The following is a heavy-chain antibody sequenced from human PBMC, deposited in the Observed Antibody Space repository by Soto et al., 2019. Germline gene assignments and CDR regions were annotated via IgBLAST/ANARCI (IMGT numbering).Heavy chain of an antibody. CDR3: ARGDTMVRGVIIDYFDY. J-gene: IGHJ4*02. V-gene: IGHV1-3*04. Sequence: QVQLVQSGAEVKKPGASVKVSCKASGYTFTSYTLHWVRQAPGQRLEWMGWINTGNGNTKYSQKFQGRVTITRDTSAITAYMELSSLRSEDTAVYYCARGDTMVRGVIIDYFDYWGQGTLVTVSS. CDR2: INTGNGNT. D-gene: IGHD3-10*01. CDR1: GYTFTSYT.